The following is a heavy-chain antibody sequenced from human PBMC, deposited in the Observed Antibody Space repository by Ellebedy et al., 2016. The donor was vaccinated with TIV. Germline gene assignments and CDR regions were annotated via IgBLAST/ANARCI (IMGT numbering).Heavy chain of an antibody. D-gene: IGHD5-24*01. J-gene: IGHJ4*02. V-gene: IGHV1-69*04. CDR1: GGTFSSYA. CDR2: IIPILGIA. Sequence: SVKVSXXASGGTFSSYAISWVRQAPGQGLEWMGRIIPILGIANYAQKFQGRVTITADKSTSTAYMELSSLRSEDTAVYYCARDSEMATREDWGQGTLVTVSS. CDR3: ARDSEMATRED.